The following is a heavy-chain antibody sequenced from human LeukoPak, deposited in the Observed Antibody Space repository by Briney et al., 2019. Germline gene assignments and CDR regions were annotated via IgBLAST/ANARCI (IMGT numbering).Heavy chain of an antibody. CDR3: ARPGHSSGSYYPDY. Sequence: GASVKVSCKASGYTLTNYYIHWVRQAPGQGLEWMGIINPSGGGTSYAQKFQGRVTMTRDTSTSTVYMELSSLRSEDAAVYYCARPGHSSGSYYPDYWGQGTLVTVSS. D-gene: IGHD3-22*01. J-gene: IGHJ4*02. V-gene: IGHV1-46*01. CDR1: GYTLTNYY. CDR2: INPSGGGT.